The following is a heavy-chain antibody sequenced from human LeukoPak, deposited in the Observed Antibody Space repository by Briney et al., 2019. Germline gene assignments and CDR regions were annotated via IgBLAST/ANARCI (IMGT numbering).Heavy chain of an antibody. CDR1: GYTFTGYY. V-gene: IGHV1-2*02. CDR2: INPNSGGT. CDR3: ARAEYSSSWYARLAPSPYYYYYVDV. Sequence: ASVKVSCKASGYTFTGYYMHWVRQAPGQGLEWMGWINPNSGGTNYQGRVTMTGDTSISTAYMELSSLRSEDTAVYYCARAEYSSSWYARLAPSPYYYYYVDVWGKGTTVTVSS. D-gene: IGHD6-13*01. J-gene: IGHJ6*03.